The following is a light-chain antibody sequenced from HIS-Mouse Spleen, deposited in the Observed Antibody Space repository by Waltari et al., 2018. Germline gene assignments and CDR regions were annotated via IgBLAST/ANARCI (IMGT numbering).Light chain of an antibody. CDR3: QQYYSYRFT. CDR1: QGISNY. Sequence: AIRMTQSPSSFSASTGDRVTITCRASQGISNYLAWYQQKRGKAPKLLIYAASTLQSGVPSRFSGSGSGTDFTLTISCLQSEDFATYYCQQYYSYRFTFGPGTKVDIK. CDR2: AAS. J-gene: IGKJ3*01. V-gene: IGKV1-8*01.